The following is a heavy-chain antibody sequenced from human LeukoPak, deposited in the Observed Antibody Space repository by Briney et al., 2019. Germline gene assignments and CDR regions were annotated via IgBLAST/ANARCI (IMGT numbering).Heavy chain of an antibody. CDR3: AKDRRGNWNYVGHFDH. V-gene: IGHV3-23*01. CDR1: GFTFNNYA. CDR2: ISEGGGST. Sequence: GGSLRLSCAASGFTFNNYALSWVRQAPGRGLEWVSIISEGGGSTRYADSVKGRFTIPRDNSMSTLYLQMDSLRAEDTAVYYCAKDRRGNWNYVGHFDHWGQGTLVTVSS. D-gene: IGHD1-7*01. J-gene: IGHJ4*02.